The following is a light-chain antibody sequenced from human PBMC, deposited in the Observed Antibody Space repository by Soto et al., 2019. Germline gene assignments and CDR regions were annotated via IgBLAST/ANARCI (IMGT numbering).Light chain of an antibody. CDR2: AIS. CDR1: SSNIGANYD. J-gene: IGLJ3*02. V-gene: IGLV1-40*01. Sequence: QSLLTQPPSLSGAPGQRVTISCTGSSSNIGANYDVHWYQQLPGTAPKLLIYAISNRPSGVPDRFSGSRSGTSASLAITGLQAEDEADYYCQSYDSSLSGWVFGGGTKVTVL. CDR3: QSYDSSLSGWV.